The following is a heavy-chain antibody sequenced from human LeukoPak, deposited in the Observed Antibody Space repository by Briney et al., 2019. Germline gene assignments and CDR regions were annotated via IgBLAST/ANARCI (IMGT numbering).Heavy chain of an antibody. CDR1: GGSFSGYY. V-gene: IGHV4-34*01. CDR2: INHSGGT. J-gene: IGHJ4*02. D-gene: IGHD3-22*01. Sequence: PSETLSFTCAVYGGSFSGYYWSWIRQPPGKGLEWIGEINHSGGTNYNPSLKSRVTISVDTSKNQFSLKLSSVTAADTAVYYCARGSAYYDSSGFDYWGQGTLVTVSS. CDR3: ARGSAYYDSSGFDY.